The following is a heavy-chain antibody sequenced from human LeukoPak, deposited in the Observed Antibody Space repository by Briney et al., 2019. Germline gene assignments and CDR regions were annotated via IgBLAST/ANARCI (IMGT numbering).Heavy chain of an antibody. J-gene: IGHJ3*02. CDR2: ISDGGGST. D-gene: IGHD5-24*01. CDR3: AKDLDGYGGLRGDAFDI. V-gene: IGHV3-23*01. Sequence: AGGSLRLSCAASGFTFNSYALSWVRQAPGKGLEWVSAISDGGGSTYYADSVKGRFTIFRDNSKNTVYLQMNSLRVEDTAVYYCAKDLDGYGGLRGDAFDIWGQGTMVIVSS. CDR1: GFTFNSYA.